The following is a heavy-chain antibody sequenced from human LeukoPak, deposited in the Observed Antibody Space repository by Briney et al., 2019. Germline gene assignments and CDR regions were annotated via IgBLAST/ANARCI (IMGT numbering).Heavy chain of an antibody. Sequence: GGSLRLSCAASGFTFSTYAMTWVRQGPGTGLEWVSAITGSGHIYDADSVKGRFTISRDNSMNTLYLHMNSLRAEDTAVYYCASQNSLYSAKWQWDYWGRGTLVTVSS. CDR1: GFTFSTYA. V-gene: IGHV3-23*01. CDR3: ASQNSLYSAKWQWDY. CDR2: ITGSGHI. J-gene: IGHJ4*02. D-gene: IGHD4-23*01.